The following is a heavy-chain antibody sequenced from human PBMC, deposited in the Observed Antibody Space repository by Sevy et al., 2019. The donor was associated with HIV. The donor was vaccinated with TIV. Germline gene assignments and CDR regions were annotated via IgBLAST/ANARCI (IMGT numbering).Heavy chain of an antibody. D-gene: IGHD2-8*01. CDR1: GFTFTYAW. Sequence: GGSLRLSCTASGFTFTYAWMSWVRQAPGKGLEWVGRIKARADGGTADYAAPVKGRFTISRDDSKNTLYLQMNSLKIEDTTVYYCSTDPIIVLLVTDGMDVWGQGTTVTVSS. J-gene: IGHJ6*02. V-gene: IGHV3-15*01. CDR3: STDPIIVLLVTDGMDV. CDR2: IKARADGGTA.